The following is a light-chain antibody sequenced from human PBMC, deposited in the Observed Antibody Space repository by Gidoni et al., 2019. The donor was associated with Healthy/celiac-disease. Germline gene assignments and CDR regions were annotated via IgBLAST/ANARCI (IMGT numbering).Light chain of an antibody. V-gene: IGKV3-15*01. CDR2: GAS. CDR3: QQYNNLPGT. Sequence: EIVMTQYPATLSVSPGERATLACRASQSVSSNLAWYQQKPGQAPRLLIYGASTRATGIPARFMGSGSGTEFTLTISSLQSEDFAVYYCQQYNNLPGTFGQGTKVEIK. J-gene: IGKJ1*01. CDR1: QSVSSN.